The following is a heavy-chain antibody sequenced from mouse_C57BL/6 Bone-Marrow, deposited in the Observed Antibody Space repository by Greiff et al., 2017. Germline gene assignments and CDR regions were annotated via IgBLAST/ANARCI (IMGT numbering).Heavy chain of an antibody. V-gene: IGHV1-81*01. CDR2: IYPRSGNT. Sequence: QVHVKQSGAELARPGASVKLSCKASGYTFTSYGISWVKQRTGQGLEWIGEIYPRSGNTYYNEKFKGKATLTADKSSSTAYMELRSLTSEDSAVYFCARCSSSWFAYWGQGTLVTVSA. CDR1: GYTFTSYG. CDR3: ARCSSSWFAY. D-gene: IGHD1-1*01. J-gene: IGHJ3*01.